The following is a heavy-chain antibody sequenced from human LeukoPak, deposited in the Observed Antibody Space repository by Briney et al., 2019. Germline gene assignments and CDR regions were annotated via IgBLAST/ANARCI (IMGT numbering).Heavy chain of an antibody. CDR2: INHSGST. Sequence: PSETLSLTCTVSGGSISSSSYYWGWICQPPGKGLEWIGEINHSGSTNYNPSLKSRVTISVDTSKNQFSLKLSSVTAADTAVYYCARSKGSGWPYDAFDIWGQGTMVTVSS. J-gene: IGHJ3*02. V-gene: IGHV4-39*07. D-gene: IGHD6-19*01. CDR3: ARSKGSGWPYDAFDI. CDR1: GGSISSSSYY.